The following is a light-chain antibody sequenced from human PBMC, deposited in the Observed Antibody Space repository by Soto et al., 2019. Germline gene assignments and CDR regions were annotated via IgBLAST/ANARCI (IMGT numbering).Light chain of an antibody. CDR1: SSDVANYNY. V-gene: IGLV2-11*01. Sequence: QSALTQPRSVSGSPGQSVTLSCTGTSSDVANYNYVSWYQHHPGKAPKLMIYDVTKRPSGVPDRFSGSKSGNTASLTISGLQAEDEADYYCCSYAGTYTWVFGGGTQLTVL. CDR3: CSYAGTYTWV. J-gene: IGLJ3*02. CDR2: DVT.